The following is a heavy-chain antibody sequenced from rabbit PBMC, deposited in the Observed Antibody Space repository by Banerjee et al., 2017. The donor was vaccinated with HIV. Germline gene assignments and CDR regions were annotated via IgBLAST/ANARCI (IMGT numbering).Heavy chain of an antibody. CDR1: GFSFSSSYY. J-gene: IGHJ3*01. Sequence: QSLEESGGDLVKPGASLTLTCTASGFSFSSSYYMCWVRQAPGKGLEWIACIGAGSTYYATWAKGRFTISKTSSTTVTLQMTSLTAADTATYFCARGDYTGLWGQGTLVTVS. D-gene: IGHD8-1*01. V-gene: IGHV1S40*01. CDR3: ARGDYTGL. CDR2: IGAGST.